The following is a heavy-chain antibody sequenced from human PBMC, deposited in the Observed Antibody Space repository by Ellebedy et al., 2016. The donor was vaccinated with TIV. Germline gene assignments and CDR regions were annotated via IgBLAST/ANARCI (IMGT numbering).Heavy chain of an antibody. D-gene: IGHD6-13*01. CDR2: ISYDGSNI. CDR3: AKKGLAAAGKAHYYYAMDV. J-gene: IGHJ6*02. Sequence: GESLKISCAASGFTFSSSAMHWVRQAPGKGLEWVAVISYDGSNIYYADSVKGRFTISRDNSMDTLYLQMNSLGVGDTAVYYCAKKGLAAAGKAHYYYAMDVWGQGTTVTVSS. V-gene: IGHV3-30-3*02. CDR1: GFTFSSSA.